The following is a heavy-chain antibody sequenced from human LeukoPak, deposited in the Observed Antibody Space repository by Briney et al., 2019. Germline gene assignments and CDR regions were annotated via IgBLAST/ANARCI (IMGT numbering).Heavy chain of an antibody. CDR1: GYTYTSYG. D-gene: IGHD6-13*01. J-gene: IGHJ4*02. V-gene: IGHV1-18*01. CDR2: ISAYNGNT. Sequence: ASVKVSGKASGYTYTSYGISWVRQAPGQGLEWMGWISAYNGNTNYAQKLQGRVTMTTDTSTSTAYMELRSLRSDDTAVYYCARFAGFNSYSSSWYTLFDYWGQGTLVTVSS. CDR3: ARFAGFNSYSSSWYTLFDY.